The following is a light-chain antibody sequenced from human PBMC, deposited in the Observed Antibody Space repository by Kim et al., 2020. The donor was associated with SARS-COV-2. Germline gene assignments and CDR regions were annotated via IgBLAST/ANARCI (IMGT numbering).Light chain of an antibody. J-gene: IGKJ5*01. CDR3: QQYNNWPPIT. V-gene: IGKV3-15*01. Sequence: SPGERATLSCRASQSVSSYLAWYQQKPGQAPRLLIYDASTRATGIPARFSGSGSGTEFTLTISSLQSEDFAVYYCQQYNNWPPITFGQGTRLEIK. CDR2: DAS. CDR1: QSVSSY.